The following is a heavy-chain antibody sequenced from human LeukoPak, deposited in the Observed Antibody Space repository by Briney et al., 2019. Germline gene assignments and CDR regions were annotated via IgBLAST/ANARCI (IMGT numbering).Heavy chain of an antibody. Sequence: GGSLRLSCAASGFFFSSYSMNWVRQAPGKGLECVSHISVRSSTINYADSVKGRFTISRDNARNSLYLQMNSLRAEDTAVYYCARDKDYAFDIWGQGTMVTVS. CDR1: GFFFSSYS. V-gene: IGHV3-48*01. CDR2: ISVRSSTI. CDR3: ARDKDYAFDI. J-gene: IGHJ3*02.